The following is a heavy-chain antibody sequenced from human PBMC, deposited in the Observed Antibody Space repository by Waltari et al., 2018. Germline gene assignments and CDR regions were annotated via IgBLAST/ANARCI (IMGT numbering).Heavy chain of an antibody. CDR1: GGTFSSYA. D-gene: IGHD5-12*01. Sequence: QVQLVQSGAEVKKPGSSVKVSCKASGGTFSSYAISWVRQAPGQGLEWMGWISPIFVTANNAQKIQGRVTITADESTSTAYMGLSSLRAEDTAVYYCARDLGGYNTDYGGQGTLVTVSS. CDR2: ISPIFVTA. V-gene: IGHV1-69*13. J-gene: IGHJ4*02. CDR3: ARDLGGYNTDY.